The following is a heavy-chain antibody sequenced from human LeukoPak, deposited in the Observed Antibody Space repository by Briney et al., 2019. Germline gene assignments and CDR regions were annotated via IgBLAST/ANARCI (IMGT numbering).Heavy chain of an antibody. V-gene: IGHV5-51*01. CDR2: IYPGDSVT. CDR3: ASPDYYDSSGYSPGVGY. CDR1: GYSFTNYW. Sequence: GESLKISCKGSGYSFTNYWIGWVRQMPGKGLEWMGIIYPGDSVTRYSPSFQGQVTISADKSISTAYLQWSSLKASDTAMYYCASPDYYDSSGYSPGVGYWGQGTLVTVSS. J-gene: IGHJ4*02. D-gene: IGHD3-22*01.